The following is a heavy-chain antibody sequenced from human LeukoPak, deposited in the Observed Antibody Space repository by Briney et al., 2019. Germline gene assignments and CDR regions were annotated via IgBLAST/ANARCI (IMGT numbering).Heavy chain of an antibody. Sequence: PSETLSLTCAVYGGSFSGYYWSWIRQPPGKGLEWIGEINHSGSTNYNPSLKSRVTISVDTSKSQFSLKLSSVTAADTAVYYCARGPAYSSGWYDYWGQGTLVTVSS. V-gene: IGHV4-34*01. CDR3: ARGPAYSSGWYDY. D-gene: IGHD6-19*01. J-gene: IGHJ4*02. CDR1: GGSFSGYY. CDR2: INHSGST.